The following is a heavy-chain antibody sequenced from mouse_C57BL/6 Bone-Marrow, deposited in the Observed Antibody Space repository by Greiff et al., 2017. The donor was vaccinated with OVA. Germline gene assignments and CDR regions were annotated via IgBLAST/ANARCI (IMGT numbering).Heavy chain of an antibody. CDR1: GYTFTDYN. D-gene: IGHD2-4*01. Sequence: EVQLQQSGPELVKPGASVKMSCKASGYTFTDYNMHWVKQSHGKSLEWIGYINPNNGGTSYNQKFKGKATLTVNKSSSTAYMELRSLTSEDSAVYYCARYPFIYDYPAWFAYWGQGTLVTVSA. CDR2: INPNNGGT. V-gene: IGHV1-22*01. CDR3: ARYPFIYDYPAWFAY. J-gene: IGHJ3*01.